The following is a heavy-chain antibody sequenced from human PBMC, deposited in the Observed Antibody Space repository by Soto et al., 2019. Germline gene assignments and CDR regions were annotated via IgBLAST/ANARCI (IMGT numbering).Heavy chain of an antibody. D-gene: IGHD2-2*01. Sequence: KSGPTLVNPTQTLTLTCTFSGFSLSTSGMCVSWIRQPPGKALEWLARIDWDDDKYYSTSLKTRLTISKDTSKNQVVLTMTNMDPVDTATYYCARIPVVPAAKPYYYYYYMDVWGKGTTVTVSS. CDR2: IDWDDDK. V-gene: IGHV2-70*11. J-gene: IGHJ6*03. CDR3: ARIPVVPAAKPYYYYYYMDV. CDR1: GFSLSTSGMC.